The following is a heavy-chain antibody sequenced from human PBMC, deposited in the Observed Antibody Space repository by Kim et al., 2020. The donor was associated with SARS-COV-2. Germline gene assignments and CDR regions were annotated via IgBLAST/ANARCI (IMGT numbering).Heavy chain of an antibody. CDR3: ARDTAMTNGGMDV. Sequence: GGSLRLSCAASGFTFSSYGMHWVRQAPGKGLEWVAVIWYDGSNKYYADSVKGRFTISRDNSKNTLYLQMNSQRAEDTAVYYCARDTAMTNGGMDVWGQGTTVTVSS. J-gene: IGHJ6*02. V-gene: IGHV3-33*01. CDR1: GFTFSSYG. CDR2: IWYDGSNK. D-gene: IGHD5-18*01.